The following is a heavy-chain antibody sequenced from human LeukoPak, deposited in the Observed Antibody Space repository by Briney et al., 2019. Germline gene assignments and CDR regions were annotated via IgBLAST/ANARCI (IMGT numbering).Heavy chain of an antibody. D-gene: IGHD6-13*01. CDR3: ASSAAAAGSY. V-gene: IGHV3-21*01. Sequence: GGSLRLSCAASGFTFSSYSMNWVRQAPGKGLEWVSSISSSSSYIYYADSVKGQFTISRDNAKNSLYLQMNSLRAEDTAVYYCASSAAAAGSYWGQGTLVTVSS. CDR2: ISSSSSYI. CDR1: GFTFSSYS. J-gene: IGHJ4*02.